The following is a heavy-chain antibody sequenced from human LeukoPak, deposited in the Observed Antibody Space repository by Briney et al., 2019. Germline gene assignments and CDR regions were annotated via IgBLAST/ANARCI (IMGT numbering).Heavy chain of an antibody. CDR1: GFTFSGFW. CDR3: ARDLDSSGYYVPFDY. CDR2: INSDGSEG. V-gene: IGHV3-7*01. D-gene: IGHD3-22*01. J-gene: IGHJ4*02. Sequence: GGSLRLSCAVSGFTFSGFWMSWSRQAPGKGLKWVASINSDGSEGYYADVVKGRFTISRDNAKNSLYLQMNSLRAEDTAVYYCARDLDSSGYYVPFDYWGQGTLVTVSS.